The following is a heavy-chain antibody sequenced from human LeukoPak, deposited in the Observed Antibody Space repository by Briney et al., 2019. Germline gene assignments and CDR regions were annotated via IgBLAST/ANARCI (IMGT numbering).Heavy chain of an antibody. CDR2: VFSSGNT. CDR3: AREVTVYGAPKGLLDF. Sequence: SETLSLTCTGSSGSIGGYYWSWIRQPPGKGLEWIGNVFSSGNTNHNPSFKSRVSFSVDLSKNQLSLKMTSVTAADTAVYYCAREVTVYGAPKGLLDFWGQGTLVTVSS. CDR1: SGSIGGYY. D-gene: IGHD3-3*01. J-gene: IGHJ4*02. V-gene: IGHV4-59*01.